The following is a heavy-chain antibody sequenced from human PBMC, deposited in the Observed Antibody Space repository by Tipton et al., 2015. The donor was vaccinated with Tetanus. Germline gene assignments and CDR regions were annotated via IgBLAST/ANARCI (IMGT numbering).Heavy chain of an antibody. CDR3: VRAPYNSPGKYYFDY. J-gene: IGHJ4*02. V-gene: IGHV4-30-2*01. CDR1: GVSIRNGGYS. CDR2: TYHTGGT. D-gene: IGHD1-1*01. Sequence: TLSLTCAVSGVSIRNGGYSWNWIRQPAGKGLEWIGYTYHTGGTYYNPSLKSRVTISVDRSSDRLSLRLTSVTAADTAIYYCVRAPYNSPGKYYFDYWGQGTLVTVSS.